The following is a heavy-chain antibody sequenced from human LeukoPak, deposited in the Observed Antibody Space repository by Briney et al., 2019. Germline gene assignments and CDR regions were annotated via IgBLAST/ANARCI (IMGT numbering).Heavy chain of an antibody. D-gene: IGHD2-8*01. V-gene: IGHV1-46*01. J-gene: IGHJ5*02. Sequence: GASVKDSCKASGYTSGYVFTTYPIHWVRQAPGQGLEWMGVIILRGDATIYAQKFQGRVTMTSDSSTTTGYMELSSLKSEDTGLYYCARKWSSRDWFDPWGQGTLVTLSS. CDR2: IILRGDAT. CDR3: ARKWSSRDWFDP. CDR1: GYTSGYVFTTYP.